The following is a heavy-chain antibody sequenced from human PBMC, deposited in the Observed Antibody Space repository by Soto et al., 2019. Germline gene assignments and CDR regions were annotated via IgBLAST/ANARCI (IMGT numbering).Heavy chain of an antibody. Sequence: PSETLSLTCTVTGDSISSRSCYWGWIRQPPGKGLEWIGSIYCSGSTYNNPSLRSRVSMSIDTSKDQFSLKLKSVTAADTALYFFARQRTSVVTQAYFDVWGPVSLVTVSS. D-gene: IGHD2-21*02. CDR2: IYCSGST. CDR3: ARQRTSVVTQAYFDV. V-gene: IGHV4-39*01. J-gene: IGHJ4*02. CDR1: GDSISSRSCY.